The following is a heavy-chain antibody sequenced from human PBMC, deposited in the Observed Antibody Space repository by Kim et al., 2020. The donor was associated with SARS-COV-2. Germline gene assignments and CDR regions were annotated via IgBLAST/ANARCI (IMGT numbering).Heavy chain of an antibody. CDR3: AKGSSAIFSYYYGMDV. D-gene: IGHD3-9*01. CDR1: GFTFDDYT. V-gene: IGHV3-43*01. J-gene: IGHJ6*02. CDR2: ISWDGGST. Sequence: GGSLRLSCAASGFTFDDYTMHWVRQAPGKGLEWVSLISWDGGSTYYADSVKGRFTISRDNSKNSLYLLMNSLRTEDTALYYCAKGSSAIFSYYYGMDVWGQGTTVTVSS.